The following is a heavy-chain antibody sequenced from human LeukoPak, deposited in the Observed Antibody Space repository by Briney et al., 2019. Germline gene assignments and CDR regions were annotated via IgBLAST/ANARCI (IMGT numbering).Heavy chain of an antibody. J-gene: IGHJ6*03. D-gene: IGHD1-1*01. Sequence: SETLSLTCTVSGGSISSSTYYWVWVRQPPGKGLEWIGSINFSGTTYYTSSLKSRVTMSVDTSKNQFSLKQTSVTAADTAVYYCARGQLELISGVHMDVWGKGTTVTVSS. CDR2: INFSGTT. V-gene: IGHV4-39*07. CDR1: GGSISSSTYY. CDR3: ARGQLELISGVHMDV.